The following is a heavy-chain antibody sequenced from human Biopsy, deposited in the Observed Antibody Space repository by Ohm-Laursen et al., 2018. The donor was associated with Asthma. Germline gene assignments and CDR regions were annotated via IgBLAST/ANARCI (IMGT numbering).Heavy chain of an antibody. V-gene: IGHV3-30*03. CDR2: ISKDASTQ. D-gene: IGHD1-1*01. CDR3: VRDGTDDAFDI. Sequence: LSLTCAAFGFSFSNFVIHWVRQAPGKGLEWVGVISKDASTQDYADSVKGRFTMARDNSKNTLDLQMNSLREEDTAVYYCVRDGTDDAFDIWGQGTVVSVSS. CDR1: GFSFSNFV. J-gene: IGHJ3*02.